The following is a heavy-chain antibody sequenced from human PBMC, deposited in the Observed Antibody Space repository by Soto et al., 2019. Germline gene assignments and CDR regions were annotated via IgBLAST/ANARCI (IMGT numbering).Heavy chain of an antibody. CDR3: ARLLYTKPTGIFFVVF. V-gene: IGHV4-4*07. Sequence: SETLSLTCTVSGGSISSYYWSWIRQPAGKGLEWIGRIYTSGSTKYNPSLQGQVSISADNSVATAYLHLSSLKPSDSAIYYCARLLYTKPTGIFFVVFGGKGTPVPVSS. D-gene: IGHD3-3*01. CDR2: IYTSGST. CDR1: GGSISSYY. J-gene: IGHJ4*02.